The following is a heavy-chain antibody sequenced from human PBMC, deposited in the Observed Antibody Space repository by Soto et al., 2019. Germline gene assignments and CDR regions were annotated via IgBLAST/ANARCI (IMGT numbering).Heavy chain of an antibody. J-gene: IGHJ4*01. Sequence: PGGSPRLSCAASGFTFSNAWINWFRQAPGKGLEWVGRIKSKTDGGTTDFAAPVEGRFAISRDDSKDMVYLQMNSLKTEDTGIYYCTTESSCTMIVVRFYYWGHGSLVTVSS. CDR1: GFTFSNAW. D-gene: IGHD3-22*01. CDR3: TTESSCTMIVVRFYY. V-gene: IGHV3-15*07. CDR2: IKSKTDGGTT.